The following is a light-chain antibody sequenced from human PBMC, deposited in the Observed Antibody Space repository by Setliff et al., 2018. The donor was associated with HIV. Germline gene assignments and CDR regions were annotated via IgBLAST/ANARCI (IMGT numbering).Light chain of an antibody. CDR1: SSDVGSYNL. Sequence: QSVLTQPASVSGSPGQSITISCTGTSSDVGSYNLVSWYQQHPGKAPKLIIYDVDKRPSGVPYRVSGSKTDNTASLTISGLQGEDEADYYCCSYAGTSTFYVFGTGTKVTVL. CDR3: CSYAGTSTFYV. CDR2: DVD. J-gene: IGLJ1*01. V-gene: IGLV2-23*02.